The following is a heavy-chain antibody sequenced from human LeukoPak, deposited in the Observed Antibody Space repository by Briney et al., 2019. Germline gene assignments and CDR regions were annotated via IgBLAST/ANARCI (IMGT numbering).Heavy chain of an antibody. CDR3: SSLRGSSSQYFQH. V-gene: IGHV3-15*01. J-gene: IGHJ1*01. D-gene: IGHD6-13*01. CDR2: ITSKIDGGTT. Sequence: GGSLRLSCAASGFSFINAWMSWVRQAPGKGLEWVGRITSKIDGGTTEYAATVKGRFTISRDDSKDTLCLQMDSLQTEDTAVYYCSSLRGSSSQYFQHWGQGTLVTVSS. CDR1: GFSFINAW.